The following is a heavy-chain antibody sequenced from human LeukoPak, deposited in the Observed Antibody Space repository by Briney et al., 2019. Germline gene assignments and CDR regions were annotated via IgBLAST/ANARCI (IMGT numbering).Heavy chain of an antibody. Sequence: GESLETSCTGSGYSFTSYWIGWVRQMPGKGLEWMGIIYPGDSDTRYSPSFQGQVTISADKSISTAYLQWSSLKASDIAMYYCARGGCGSSSCNYGLDVWGHAATATDSS. D-gene: IGHD2-2*01. CDR1: GYSFTSYW. CDR3: ARGGCGSSSCNYGLDV. CDR2: IYPGDSDT. V-gene: IGHV5-51*01. J-gene: IGHJ6*02.